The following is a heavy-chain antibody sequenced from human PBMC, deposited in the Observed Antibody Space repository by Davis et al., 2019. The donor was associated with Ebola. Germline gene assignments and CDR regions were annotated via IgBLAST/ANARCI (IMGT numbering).Heavy chain of an antibody. CDR1: GDSISSGSYY. J-gene: IGHJ2*01. D-gene: IGHD1-14*01. CDR2: IYTSGST. V-gene: IGHV4-61*09. CDR3: ARRYLRGWYFDL. Sequence: SETLSLTCTVSGDSISSGSYYWSWIRQPAGKGLEWIGHIYTSGSTNSNPSLKRRVTISVDTSKNQFSLKLTSVTAADTAVYYCARRYLRGWYFDLWGRGTLVTVSS.